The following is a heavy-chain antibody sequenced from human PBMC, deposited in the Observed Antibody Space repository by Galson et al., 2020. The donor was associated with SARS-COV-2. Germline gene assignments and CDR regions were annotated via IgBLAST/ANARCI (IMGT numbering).Heavy chain of an antibody. V-gene: IGHV4-34*01. Sequence: SETLSLTCAVYGGSFSGYYWSWIRQPPGKGLEWIGEINHSGSTNYNPSLKSRVTISVDTSKNQFSLKLSSVTAADTAVYYCARGQVGTEQDYYYYDGMDVWGQGTTVTVSS. D-gene: IGHD1-1*01. CDR1: GGSFSGYY. J-gene: IGHJ6*02. CDR3: ARGQVGTEQDYYYYDGMDV. CDR2: INHSGST.